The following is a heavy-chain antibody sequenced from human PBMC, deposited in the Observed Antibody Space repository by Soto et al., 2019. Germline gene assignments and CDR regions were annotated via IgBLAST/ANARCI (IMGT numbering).Heavy chain of an antibody. D-gene: IGHD3-22*01. CDR3: ARGAYYYDSSGLSY. CDR2: ISSSSSTI. J-gene: IGHJ4*02. Sequence: GGSLRLSCAASGFTFSSYSMNWVRKAPGEGLEWVSYISSSSSTIYYADSVKGRFTISRDNANNSLYLQMNSLRAEDTAVYYCARGAYYYDSSGLSYWGQGT. V-gene: IGHV3-48*01. CDR1: GFTFSSYS.